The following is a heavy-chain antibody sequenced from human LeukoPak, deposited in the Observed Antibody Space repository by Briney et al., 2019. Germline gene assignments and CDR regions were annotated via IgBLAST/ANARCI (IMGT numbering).Heavy chain of an antibody. CDR3: ARGLYYYDSSGYHANDAFDI. V-gene: IGHV3-66*01. Sequence: GESLRLSCAASGFTVSSNYMSWVRQAPGKGLEWVSVIYSGGSTYYADSVKGRFTISRDNSKNTLYLQMNSLRADDTAVYYCARGLYYYDSSGYHANDAFDIWGQGTMVTVSS. D-gene: IGHD3-22*01. CDR2: IYSGGST. J-gene: IGHJ3*02. CDR1: GFTVSSNY.